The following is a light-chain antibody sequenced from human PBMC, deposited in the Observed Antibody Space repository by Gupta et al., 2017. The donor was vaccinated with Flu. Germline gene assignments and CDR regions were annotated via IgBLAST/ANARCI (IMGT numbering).Light chain of an antibody. Sequence: EIVLTQSPATLSVSPGERATLSCRTSQSVSSYLALYQQKPGQAPRLPIYDASNRTTGIPARFSGSGSGTEFTLTISSIEPKDFAVYYCQQRSNWPPITFGQGTRLEIK. CDR2: DAS. V-gene: IGKV3-11*01. CDR3: QQRSNWPPIT. CDR1: QSVSSY. J-gene: IGKJ5*01.